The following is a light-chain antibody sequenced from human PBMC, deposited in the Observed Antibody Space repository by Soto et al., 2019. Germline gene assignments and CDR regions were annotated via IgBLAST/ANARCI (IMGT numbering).Light chain of an antibody. Sequence: EIVLTQSPGTLSMSPGDRATLSCRASQRVSSNYLAWYQQKPGQAPRLLIYGASSRATGIPDRFSGSGSGTDFTLTISRLEAEDFAVYYCQQYGRTFGQGTKVEIK. CDR3: QQYGRT. CDR1: QRVSSNY. V-gene: IGKV3-20*01. J-gene: IGKJ1*01. CDR2: GAS.